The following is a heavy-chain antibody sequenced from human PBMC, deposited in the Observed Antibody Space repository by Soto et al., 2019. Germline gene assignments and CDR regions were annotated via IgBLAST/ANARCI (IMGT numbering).Heavy chain of an antibody. CDR1: GFTFDDYA. D-gene: IGHD1-26*01. J-gene: IGHJ3*01. CDR2: ISASGGRT. V-gene: IGHV3-23*01. CDR3: AKDWDLLRAFDL. Sequence: HPVGSLRLSCAASGFTFDDYAMHWVRQAPGKGLEWVSGISASGGRTYYADSVKGRFTISRDNSKNTMYLQMNSLRVEDTAVYKCAKDWDLLRAFDLWGQGTMVTVSS.